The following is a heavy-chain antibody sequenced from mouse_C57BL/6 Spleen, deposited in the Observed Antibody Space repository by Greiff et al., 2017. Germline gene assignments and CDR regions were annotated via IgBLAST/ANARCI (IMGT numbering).Heavy chain of an antibody. CDR3: ARRIIGAMDY. CDR2: LYWGDDK. D-gene: IGHD2-14*01. V-gene: IGHV8-12*01. J-gene: IGHJ4*01. Sequence: QVTLKECGPGILQSSQTLSLTCSFSGFSLSTSGMGVGWISPPSGMGLDWLANLYWGDDKRYNPSLKSRLTISKDTSRNQVFLKITSVDTADTATYYCARRIIGAMDYWGQGTSVTVSS. CDR1: GFSLSTSGMG.